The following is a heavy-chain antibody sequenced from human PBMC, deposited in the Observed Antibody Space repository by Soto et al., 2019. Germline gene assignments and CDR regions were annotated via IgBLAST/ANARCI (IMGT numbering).Heavy chain of an antibody. Sequence: PGGSLRLSCAASGFTFSSYEKNWVRQAPGKGLEWVSYISSSGSTIYYADSVKGRFTISRDNAKNSLYLQMNSLRAEDTAVYYCARDGTRGATRYYYYYGMDVWGQGTTVTVSS. CDR1: GFTFSSYE. D-gene: IGHD1-26*01. J-gene: IGHJ6*02. CDR3: ARDGTRGATRYYYYYGMDV. CDR2: ISSSGSTI. V-gene: IGHV3-48*03.